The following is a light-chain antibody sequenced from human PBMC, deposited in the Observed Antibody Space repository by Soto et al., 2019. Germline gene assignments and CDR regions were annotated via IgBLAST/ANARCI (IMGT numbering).Light chain of an antibody. J-gene: IGLJ1*01. CDR3: SSYTSGSHYV. CDR1: SSDVGGYKF. CDR2: DVS. V-gene: IGLV2-14*01. Sequence: QSVLTQPASVSGSPGQSITISCTGTSSDVGGYKFVSWYQQHPGKAPKFIIYDVSIRPSGVSNRFSGSKSGNMASLTISGLQAEDEADYYCSSYTSGSHYVFGTGTKLTVL.